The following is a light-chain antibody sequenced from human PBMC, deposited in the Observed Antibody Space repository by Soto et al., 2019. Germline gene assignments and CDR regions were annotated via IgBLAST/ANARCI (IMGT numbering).Light chain of an antibody. J-gene: IGKJ1*01. CDR3: QQFGMSAQT. CDR2: GAS. Sequence: EIVLTQSPGTLSLSPGERATLSCRASQSVSSSYLAWYQQKPGQAPRLLIYGASSRATGIPDRFSGSGSGTGFTLTISRLESADSAVYYCQQFGMSAQTFGQETKLDIK. V-gene: IGKV3-20*01. CDR1: QSVSSSY.